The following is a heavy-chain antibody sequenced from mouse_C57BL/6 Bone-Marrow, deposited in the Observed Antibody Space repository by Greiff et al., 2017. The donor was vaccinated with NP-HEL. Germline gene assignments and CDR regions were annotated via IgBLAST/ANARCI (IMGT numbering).Heavy chain of an antibody. CDR1: GFNIKDDY. CDR2: IDPENGDT. Sequence: EVQLQQSGAELVRPGASVKLSCTASGFNIKDDYMHWVKQRPEQGLEWIGWIDPENGDTEYASKFQGKATITADTSSNTAYLQLSSLTSEDTAVYYCTCFTTVVHWYFDVWGTGTTVTVSS. V-gene: IGHV14-4*01. D-gene: IGHD1-1*01. CDR3: TCFTTVVHWYFDV. J-gene: IGHJ1*03.